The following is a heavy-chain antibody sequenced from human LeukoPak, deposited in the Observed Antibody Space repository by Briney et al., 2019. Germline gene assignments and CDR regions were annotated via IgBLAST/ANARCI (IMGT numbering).Heavy chain of an antibody. CDR1: GYTFTSYA. Sequence: ASVKVSCKASGYTFTSYAMHWVRQAPGQRLEWMGWMNPNSGNTGYAQKFQGRVTMTRDTSISTAYMELSSLMSEDTAVYYCARGLPKAVFGMVIEDWGQGTLVTVSS. J-gene: IGHJ1*01. D-gene: IGHD3-3*01. CDR3: ARGLPKAVFGMVIED. CDR2: MNPNSGNT. V-gene: IGHV1-8*02.